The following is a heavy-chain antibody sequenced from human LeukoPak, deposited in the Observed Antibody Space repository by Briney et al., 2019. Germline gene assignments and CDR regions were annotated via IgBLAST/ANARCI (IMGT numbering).Heavy chain of an antibody. CDR1: GGSFSGYY. V-gene: IGHV4-34*01. Sequence: ASETLSLTCAVYGGSFSGYYWSWIRQPPGKGLEWIGEIYHSGSTNYNPSLKSRVTISVDKSKNQFSLKLSSATAADTAVYYCARLAQGYSYGTPDYWGQGTLVTVSS. CDR2: IYHSGST. J-gene: IGHJ4*02. D-gene: IGHD5-18*01. CDR3: ARLAQGYSYGTPDY.